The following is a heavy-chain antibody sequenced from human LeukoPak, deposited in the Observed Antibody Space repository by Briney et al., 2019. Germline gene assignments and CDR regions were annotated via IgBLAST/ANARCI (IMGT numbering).Heavy chain of an antibody. D-gene: IGHD5-24*01. CDR3: ARDLWLQSLGNFHH. V-gene: IGHV1-46*01. J-gene: IGHJ1*01. CDR1: GYTFTSYY. CDR2: ISPSAGST. Sequence: ASVKVSCKASGYTFTSYYMHWVRQAPGQGLEWMGAISPSAGSTSYAQKFQGRVTLTRDTSTSTVYMELSSLRSEDTAVYYCARDLWLQSLGNFHHWGQGTLVTVSS.